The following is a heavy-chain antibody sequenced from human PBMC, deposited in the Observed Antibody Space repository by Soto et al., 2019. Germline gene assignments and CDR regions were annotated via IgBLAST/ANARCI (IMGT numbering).Heavy chain of an antibody. D-gene: IGHD4-4*01. Sequence: QVQLEESGGVVVQPGRSLRLSCAASGFTFSTYGIHWVRQAPGKGLEWVAVIWYDGSNKYYADSVKGRFTISRDNSKNTVYLQMNSLRAEDTAVYYCARDLHHYFDYWGQGTLVTVSS. CDR1: GFTFSTYG. CDR3: ARDLHHYFDY. CDR2: IWYDGSNK. J-gene: IGHJ4*02. V-gene: IGHV3-33*01.